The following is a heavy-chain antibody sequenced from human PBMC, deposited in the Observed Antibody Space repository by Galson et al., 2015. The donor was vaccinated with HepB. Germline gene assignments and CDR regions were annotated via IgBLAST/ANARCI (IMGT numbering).Heavy chain of an antibody. Sequence: LSLTCTVSGGSISSGDYYWSWIRQPPGKGLEWIGYIYYSGSTYYNPSLKSRVTISVDTSKNQFSLKLSSVTAADTAVYYCAREVRWKRYCSSTSCSLSAFDIWGQGTMVTVSS. V-gene: IGHV4-30-4*01. J-gene: IGHJ3*02. CDR2: IYYSGST. CDR3: AREVRWKRYCSSTSCSLSAFDI. CDR1: GGSISSGDYY. D-gene: IGHD2-2*01.